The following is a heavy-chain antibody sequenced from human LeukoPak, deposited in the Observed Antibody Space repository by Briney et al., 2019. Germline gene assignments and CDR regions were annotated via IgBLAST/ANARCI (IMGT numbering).Heavy chain of an antibody. CDR1: GDSVSSNSAA. CDR3: ARSGGTAIGNYERATFDY. CDR2: TFYRSKWYN. V-gene: IGHV6-1*01. Sequence: SQTLSLTCDISGDSVSSNSAAWNWIRQSPSRGLEWLGRTFYRSKWYNEYEVSLKSRLTINADTSKNHFSLQLNSVTPEDTAVYYRARSGGTAIGNYERATFDYWGQGALVTVSS. D-gene: IGHD1-7*01. J-gene: IGHJ4*02.